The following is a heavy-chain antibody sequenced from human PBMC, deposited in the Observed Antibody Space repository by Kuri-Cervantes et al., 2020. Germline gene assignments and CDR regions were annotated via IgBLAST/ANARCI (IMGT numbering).Heavy chain of an antibody. Sequence: ETLSLTCAASGFTFSSYSMNWVRQAPGKGLEWVSSISSSSSYIYYADSVKGRFTISRDNAKNSLYLQMNSLRAEDTAVYYCARELADFSYFDYWGQGTLVTVSS. D-gene: IGHD2/OR15-2a*01. CDR2: ISSSSSYI. CDR1: GFTFSSYS. V-gene: IGHV3-21*01. J-gene: IGHJ4*02. CDR3: ARELADFSYFDY.